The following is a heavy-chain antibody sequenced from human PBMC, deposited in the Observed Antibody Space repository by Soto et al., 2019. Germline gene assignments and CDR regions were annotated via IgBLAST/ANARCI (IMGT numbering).Heavy chain of an antibody. D-gene: IGHD3-3*01. Sequence: PSETLSLTCTVSGGSISRGDYYWSWIRQPPGKGLEWIGYIYYSGSTYYNPSLKSRVTISVDTSKNQFSLKLSSVTAADTAVYYCAREADFWSGYYTGGWFDPWGQGTLVTVSS. CDR2: IYYSGST. CDR1: GGSISRGDYY. V-gene: IGHV4-30-4*01. CDR3: AREADFWSGYYTGGWFDP. J-gene: IGHJ5*02.